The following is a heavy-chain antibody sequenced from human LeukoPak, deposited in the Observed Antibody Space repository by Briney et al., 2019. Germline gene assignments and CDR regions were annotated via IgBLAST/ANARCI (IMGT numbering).Heavy chain of an antibody. J-gene: IGHJ4*02. V-gene: IGHV4-59*01. CDR1: GGSFSSYY. CDR3: ARGRLARSPYFDY. Sequence: SETLSLTCTVSGGSFSSYYWSWIRQPPGKGLEWIGYIYYSGSTDCNPSLKSRVTISVETSKNQFSLNLSSVTAADMAVYYCARGRLARSPYFDYWGQGTLVTVSS. CDR2: IYYSGST. D-gene: IGHD6-19*01.